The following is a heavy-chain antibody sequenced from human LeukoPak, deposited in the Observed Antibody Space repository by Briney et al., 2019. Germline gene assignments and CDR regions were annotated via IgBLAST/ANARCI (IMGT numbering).Heavy chain of an antibody. D-gene: IGHD4-11*01. CDR3: ARARLPPPLYYYYMDV. Sequence: SETLSLTCPVSGGSISSSNWWSWVRQPPGKGLGGGGEIYHSGSTNYNPSLKSRVTMSIDTSKNQFSLKLSSVTAADTAVYYCARARLPPPLYYYYMDVWGKGTTVTVSS. J-gene: IGHJ6*03. CDR1: GGSISSSNW. V-gene: IGHV4-4*02. CDR2: IYHSGST.